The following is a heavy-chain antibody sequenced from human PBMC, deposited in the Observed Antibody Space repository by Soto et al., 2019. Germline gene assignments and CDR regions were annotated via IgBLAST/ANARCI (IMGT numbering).Heavy chain of an antibody. CDR2: IIPIFGTA. J-gene: IGHJ6*02. D-gene: IGHD3-16*01. Sequence: GASVKVSCKASGGTFSSYAISWVRQAPGQGLEWMGGIIPIFGTANYAQKFQGRVTITADESTSTAYVELSSLRSEDTAVYYCARGRSLGLHEPHEYYYGMDVWSQGTTVTVSS. V-gene: IGHV1-69*13. CDR1: GGTFSSYA. CDR3: ARGRSLGLHEPHEYYYGMDV.